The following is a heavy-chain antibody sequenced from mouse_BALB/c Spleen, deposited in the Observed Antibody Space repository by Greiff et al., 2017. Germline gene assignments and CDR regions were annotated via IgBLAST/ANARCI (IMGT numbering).Heavy chain of an antibody. J-gene: IGHJ3*01. D-gene: IGHD2-2*01. CDR1: GYTFTNYW. CDR2: IYPGGGYT. Sequence: QVQLKESGAELVRPGTSVKISCKASGYTFTNYWLGWVKQRPGHGLEWIGDIYPGGGYTNYNEKFKGKATLTADTSSSTAYMQLSSLTSEDSAVYFCARWNYGYDGAWFAYWGQGTLVTVSA. CDR3: ARWNYGYDGAWFAY. V-gene: IGHV1-63*02.